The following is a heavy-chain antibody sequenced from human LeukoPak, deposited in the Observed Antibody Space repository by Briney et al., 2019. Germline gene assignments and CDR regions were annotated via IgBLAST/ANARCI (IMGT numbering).Heavy chain of an antibody. J-gene: IGHJ3*02. CDR2: IYYSGST. Sequence: SETLSLTCTVSGGSISSYYWSWIRQPPGKGLEWIGYIYYSGSTNYNPSLKSRVTISVDTSKNQFSLKLSSVTAADTDVYYCARTKQQLVLDIWGQGTMVTVSS. D-gene: IGHD6-13*01. CDR1: GGSISSYY. CDR3: ARTKQQLVLDI. V-gene: IGHV4-59*08.